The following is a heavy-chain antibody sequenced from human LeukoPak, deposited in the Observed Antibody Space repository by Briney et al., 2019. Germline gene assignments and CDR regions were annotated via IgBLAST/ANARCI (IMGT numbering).Heavy chain of an antibody. J-gene: IGHJ4*02. D-gene: IGHD2-2*01. CDR2: IRSKVYGETT. CDR3: TRLVPYLDY. V-gene: IGHV3-49*04. CDR1: GFTFGDYA. Sequence: GGSLRLSCTASGFTFGDYAMSWARQAPGQGLEWLGFIRSKVYGETTEYAASVKGRFTVSRDDSNRLAYLQMNSLQTEDTAVYYCTRLVPYLDYWGQGTLVTVSS.